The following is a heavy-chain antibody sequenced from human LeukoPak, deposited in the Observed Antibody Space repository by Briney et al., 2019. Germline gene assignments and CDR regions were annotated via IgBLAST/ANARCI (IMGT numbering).Heavy chain of an antibody. J-gene: IGHJ4*02. CDR1: GGTFSSYA. V-gene: IGHV1-46*01. D-gene: IGHD3-22*01. CDR3: ARDFPNYYDSSGYFSLPRYYFDY. CDR2: INPSGGST. Sequence: ASVKVSCKASGGTFSSYAISWVRQAPGQGLEWMGIINPSGGSTSYAQKFQGRVTMTRDTSTSTVYMELSSLRSEDTAVYYCARDFPNYYDSSGYFSLPRYYFDYWGQGTLVTVSS.